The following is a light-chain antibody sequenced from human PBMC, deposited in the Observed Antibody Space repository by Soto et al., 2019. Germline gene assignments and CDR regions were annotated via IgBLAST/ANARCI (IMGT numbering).Light chain of an antibody. CDR2: ADS. Sequence: ILLTQSPATLSASVGERVTISCRASQTLXSWLDWYQRKPGKAPKLLIXADSSLKTGVPSRFRGSGSGTGFTLNISNLQPDDFALYYCRQYDSYASGPFGQGTKVDIK. J-gene: IGKJ1*01. V-gene: IGKV1-5*01. CDR1: QTLXSW. CDR3: RQYDSYASGP.